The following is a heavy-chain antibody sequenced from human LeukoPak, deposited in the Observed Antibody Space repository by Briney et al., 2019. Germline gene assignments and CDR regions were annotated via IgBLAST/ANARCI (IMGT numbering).Heavy chain of an antibody. Sequence: TGGSLRLSCAASGFIFSHYGMHWLRQAPGKGLEWVAVIWSDATNRFYAGSVKGRFTISRDNSQNTLFLQMNSLRAEDTAMYYCARDAQRGFDYSNSLEYWGHGTLVTVSS. J-gene: IGHJ4*01. V-gene: IGHV3-33*01. CDR3: ARDAQRGFDYSNSLEY. CDR2: IWSDATNR. D-gene: IGHD4-11*01. CDR1: GFIFSHYG.